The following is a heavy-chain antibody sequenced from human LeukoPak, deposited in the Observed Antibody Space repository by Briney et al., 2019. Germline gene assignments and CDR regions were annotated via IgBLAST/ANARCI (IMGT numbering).Heavy chain of an antibody. CDR2: IDPSDSYT. Sequence: PGEFLKISCKGSGYTFTNYWISWVRQMPGKGLEWVGRIDPSDSYTNYSPSLQGHVTISADKSISTAYLQWSSLKASDTAIYYCARQSSRKIPEDYWGQGTLVTVSS. J-gene: IGHJ4*02. CDR3: ARQSSRKIPEDY. D-gene: IGHD2-2*01. V-gene: IGHV5-10-1*01. CDR1: GYTFTNYW.